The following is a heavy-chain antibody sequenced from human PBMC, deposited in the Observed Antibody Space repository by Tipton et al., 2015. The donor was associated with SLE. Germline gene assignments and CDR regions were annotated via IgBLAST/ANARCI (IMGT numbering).Heavy chain of an antibody. V-gene: IGHV4-59*12. CDR2: VYFDGST. CDR1: ADSFTHYH. CDR3: AKGGPAARRRLDP. Sequence: TLSLTCTVSADSFTHYHWSWIRQSPGKGLEWIGYVYFDGSTNYNPSLKSRVTISVDTSKNQFSLKLSSVTAADTAVYYCAKGGPAARRRLDPWGQGTLVTVSS. D-gene: IGHD6-6*01. J-gene: IGHJ5*02.